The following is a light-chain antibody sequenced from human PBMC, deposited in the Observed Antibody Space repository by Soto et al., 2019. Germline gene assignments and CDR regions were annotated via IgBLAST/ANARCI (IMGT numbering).Light chain of an antibody. Sequence: QSVLTQPPSVSGAPGQRVTISCTGSSSNIGAGYDVHWYQQLPGTAPKLLICGNSNRPSGVPDRFSGSKSGTSASLAITGLQAEDEADYYCQSYDSSLSAYVFGPGTKLTVL. CDR1: SSNIGAGYD. V-gene: IGLV1-40*01. CDR2: GNS. CDR3: QSYDSSLSAYV. J-gene: IGLJ1*01.